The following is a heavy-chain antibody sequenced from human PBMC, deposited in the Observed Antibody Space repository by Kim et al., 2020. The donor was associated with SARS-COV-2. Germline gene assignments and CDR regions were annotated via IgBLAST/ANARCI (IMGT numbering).Heavy chain of an antibody. D-gene: IGHD2-15*01. Sequence: GGSLRLSCAASGFTFSSYAMSWVRQAPGKGLEWVSAISGSGGSTYYADSVKGRFTISRDNSKNTLYLQMNSLRAEDTAVYYCAKGLVAPDGYGMDVWGQGTTVTVSS. V-gene: IGHV3-23*01. CDR3: AKGLVAPDGYGMDV. CDR2: ISGSGGST. CDR1: GFTFSSYA. J-gene: IGHJ6*02.